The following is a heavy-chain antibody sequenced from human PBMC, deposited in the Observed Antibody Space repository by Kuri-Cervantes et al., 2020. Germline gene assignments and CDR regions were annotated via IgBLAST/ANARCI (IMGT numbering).Heavy chain of an antibody. CDR2: IYYSGTT. D-gene: IGHD1-7*01. V-gene: IGHV4-59*13. Sequence: SETLSLTCTVSGGSISSYYWSWIRQTPGKGLEWIGYIYYSGTTNYNPSLKSRVTILVDTSKNQFSLRLTSVTAADTAIYYCARTRNSGYFDYWGQGAPVTVSS. CDR1: GGSISSYY. J-gene: IGHJ4*02. CDR3: ARTRNSGYFDY.